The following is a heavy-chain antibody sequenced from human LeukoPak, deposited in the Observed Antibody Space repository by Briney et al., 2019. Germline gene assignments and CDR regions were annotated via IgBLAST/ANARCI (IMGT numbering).Heavy chain of an antibody. CDR1: GASVRSYNY. Sequence: SETLSLTCAVSGASVRSYNYWSWVRQPPGKGLEWLGEVYHSGSTIYNPSLESRITISIDSSKNQFSLKLTSVTAADTAVYYCARDNTLIDAFDIWGQGTMVTVSS. CDR2: VYHSGST. CDR3: ARDNTLIDAFDI. V-gene: IGHV4-4*02. J-gene: IGHJ3*02. D-gene: IGHD2-2*02.